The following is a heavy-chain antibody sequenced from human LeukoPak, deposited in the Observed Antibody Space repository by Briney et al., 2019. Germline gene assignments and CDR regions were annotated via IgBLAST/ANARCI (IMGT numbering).Heavy chain of an antibody. J-gene: IGHJ4*02. CDR2: ISGSGGST. CDR3: AKENSWIQLYPPDY. D-gene: IGHD5-18*01. CDR1: GFTVSSNF. V-gene: IGHV3-23*01. Sequence: PGGSLRLSCAASGFTVSSNFMTWVRQAPGKGLEWVSAISGSGGSTYYADSVKGRFTISRDNSKNTLYLQMNSLRAEDTAVYYCAKENSWIQLYPPDYWGQGTLVTVSS.